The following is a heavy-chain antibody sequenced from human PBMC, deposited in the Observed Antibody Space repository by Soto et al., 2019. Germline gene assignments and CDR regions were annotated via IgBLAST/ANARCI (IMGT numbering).Heavy chain of an antibody. J-gene: IGHJ2*01. CDR3: ARRGRRLRNWYFDL. D-gene: IGHD4-17*01. CDR1: GGSFSGYY. CDR2: INHSGST. V-gene: IGHV4-34*01. Sequence: QVQLQQWGAGLLKPSETLSLTCAVYGGSFSGYYWSWIRQPPGKGLEWIGEINHSGSTNYNPSLKSRVTISVDTSKNLFSLKLSSVTAADTAVYYCARRGRRLRNWYFDLWGRGTLVTVSS.